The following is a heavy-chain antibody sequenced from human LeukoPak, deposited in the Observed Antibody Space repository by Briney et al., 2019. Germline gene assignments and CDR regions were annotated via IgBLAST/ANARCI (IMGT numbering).Heavy chain of an antibody. CDR3: ARDRAGSATRDYYYGMDV. CDR1: GGSISSGGYY. V-gene: IGHV4-31*03. D-gene: IGHD2-2*01. Sequence: SQTLSLTCTVSGGSISSGGYYWSWIRQHPGKGLEWIGYIYYSGSTYYNPSLKSRVTISVDTSKNQFSLKLSSVTAADTAVYYCARDRAGSATRDYYYGMDVWGQGTTVTVSS. CDR2: IYYSGST. J-gene: IGHJ6*02.